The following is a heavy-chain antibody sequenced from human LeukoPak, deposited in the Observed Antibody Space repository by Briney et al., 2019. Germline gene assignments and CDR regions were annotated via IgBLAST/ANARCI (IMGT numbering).Heavy chain of an antibody. V-gene: IGHV3-64*01. D-gene: IGHD6-6*01. CDR1: GFTFSSYA. Sequence: GGSLSLSCAASGFTFSSYAMHWVRQAPGKGLEYVSAISSNGGSTYHANSVKGRFTISRDNSKNTLYLQMGSLRAEDMAVYYCARDDSSSEYFQHWGQGPLVTVSS. J-gene: IGHJ1*01. CDR3: ARDDSSSEYFQH. CDR2: ISSNGGST.